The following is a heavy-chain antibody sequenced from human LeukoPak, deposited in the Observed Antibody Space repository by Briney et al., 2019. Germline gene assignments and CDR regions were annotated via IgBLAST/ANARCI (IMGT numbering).Heavy chain of an antibody. CDR3: LSDYFGSGSHVGEVWFDP. CDR1: GLTFSSYA. V-gene: IGHV3-23*01. J-gene: IGHJ5*02. D-gene: IGHD3-10*01. Sequence: GGSLRLSCAASGLTFSSYAMSWVRQAPGKGLEWVSAISGSGGSTYYADSVKGRFTISRDNSKNTVYLQMNSLRAEDTAVYYCLSDYFGSGSHVGEVWFDPWGQGTLVTVSS. CDR2: ISGSGGST.